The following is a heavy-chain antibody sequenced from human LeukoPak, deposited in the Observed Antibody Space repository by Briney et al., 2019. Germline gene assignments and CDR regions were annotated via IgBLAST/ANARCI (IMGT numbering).Heavy chain of an antibody. D-gene: IGHD4-17*01. J-gene: IGHJ4*02. Sequence: SETLSLTCTVSGGSISGSYWSWIRPPPGKGLEGIAYMYNSGSTNYNPSLKSRVTISIDTSKNQFSLKLSSLTAADAAIDYRARGIESYGDYGYWGQGILVTVSS. CDR1: GGSISGSY. CDR3: ARGIESYGDYGY. V-gene: IGHV4-59*01. CDR2: MYNSGST.